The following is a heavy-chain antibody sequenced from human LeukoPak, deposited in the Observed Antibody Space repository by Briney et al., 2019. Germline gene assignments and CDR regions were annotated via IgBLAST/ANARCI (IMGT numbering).Heavy chain of an antibody. CDR3: AKDSPYYYDSSGYFDY. J-gene: IGHJ4*02. V-gene: IGHV3-23*01. CDR1: GFTFSSYA. Sequence: GGSLRLSCAASGFTFSSYAMSWVRQAPVKGLEWVSAISGSGGSTYYADSVKGRFTISRDNSKNTLYLQMNSLRAEDTAVYYCAKDSPYYYDSSGYFDYWGQGTLVTVSS. CDR2: ISGSGGST. D-gene: IGHD3-22*01.